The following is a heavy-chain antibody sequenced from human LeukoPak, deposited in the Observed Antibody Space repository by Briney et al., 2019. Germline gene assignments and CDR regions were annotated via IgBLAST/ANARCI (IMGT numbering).Heavy chain of an antibody. J-gene: IGHJ4*02. D-gene: IGHD3-16*02. CDR3: ARVTANYDYVWGSYRVDY. Sequence: SETLSLTCTVSGYSISSGYHWGWIRQPPGKGLEWIGSIYHSGSTYYNPSLKSRVTISVDTSKNQFSLKLSSVTAADTAVYYCARVTANYDYVWGSYRVDYWGQGTLVTVSS. CDR1: GYSISSGYH. CDR2: IYHSGST. V-gene: IGHV4-38-2*02.